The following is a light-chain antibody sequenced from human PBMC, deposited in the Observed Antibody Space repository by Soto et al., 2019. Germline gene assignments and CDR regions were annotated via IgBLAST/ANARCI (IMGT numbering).Light chain of an antibody. Sequence: DIKMTQSPSTVSATVGDRVTITCRASQSISSWLAWYQQKPGKAPKLLIYDASSLESGVPSRFSGSGSGTEFTLTISSLQPDDFATYYCQQYNSYPWTFGQGTKVDI. CDR3: QQYNSYPWT. CDR2: DAS. CDR1: QSISSW. J-gene: IGKJ1*01. V-gene: IGKV1-5*01.